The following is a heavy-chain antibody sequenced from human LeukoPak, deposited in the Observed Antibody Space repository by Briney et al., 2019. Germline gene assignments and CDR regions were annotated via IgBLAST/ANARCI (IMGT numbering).Heavy chain of an antibody. D-gene: IGHD6-13*01. V-gene: IGHV1-18*01. CDR1: GYTFTSYG. Sequence: EASVKVSCKASGYTFTSYGISWVRQAPGQGLEWMGWISAYNGNTNYAQKLQGRVTTTTDTSTSTAYMELRSLRSDDTAVYYCARNTGYSSSWLGFYYYYMDVWGKGTTVTISS. CDR2: ISAYNGNT. CDR3: ARNTGYSSSWLGFYYYYMDV. J-gene: IGHJ6*03.